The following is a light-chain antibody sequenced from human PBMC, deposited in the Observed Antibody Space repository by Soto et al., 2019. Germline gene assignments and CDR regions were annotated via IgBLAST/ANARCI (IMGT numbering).Light chain of an antibody. J-gene: IGKJ2*01. Sequence: EIVMTQSPATLSVSPGERATLSCRASQSVSSNLACYQQKPGQAPRLLIYGASTRATGIPARISGSGSGTEFTLTISSLQSEDFAIYYCQQYDEWPPSYTFGQGTKLEI. CDR3: QQYDEWPPSYT. CDR1: QSVSSN. CDR2: GAS. V-gene: IGKV3-15*01.